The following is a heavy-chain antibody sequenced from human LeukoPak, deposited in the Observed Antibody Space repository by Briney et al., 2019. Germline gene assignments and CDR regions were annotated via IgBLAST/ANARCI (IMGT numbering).Heavy chain of an antibody. CDR2: IKSKTDGGTT. J-gene: IGHJ5*01. CDR1: GFTFSDAW. Sequence: GGSLRLSCAASGFTFSDAWMSWVRQAPGKGLEWVGRIKSKTDGGTTDYDAPVKGRLTISRDDSKNTLYLQVNSLKTEDTGVYYCTTAARYSSSWFDSWGQGTLLTVSS. CDR3: TTAARYSSSWFDS. D-gene: IGHD2-2*01. V-gene: IGHV3-15*01.